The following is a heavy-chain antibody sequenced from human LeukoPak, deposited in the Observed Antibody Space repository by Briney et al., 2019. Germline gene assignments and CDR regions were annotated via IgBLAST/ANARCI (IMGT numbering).Heavy chain of an antibody. CDR2: ITGSGTT. CDR1: GFIFKNYG. CDR3: AKNGAYSYEDYFDY. J-gene: IGHJ4*02. Sequence: GGTLRLSCAASGFIFKNYGMSWVRQAPGKGLEWVSFITGSGTTYYADFVKGRFTISRDNAENTLYLQMNSLRAEDTAIYYCAKNGAYSYEDYFDYWGQGTLVTVSS. D-gene: IGHD5-18*01. V-gene: IGHV3-23*01.